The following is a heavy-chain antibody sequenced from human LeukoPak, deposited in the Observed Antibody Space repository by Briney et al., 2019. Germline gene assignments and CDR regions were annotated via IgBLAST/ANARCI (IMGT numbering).Heavy chain of an antibody. CDR1: GFTFSSYW. CDR2: INSDGSST. CDR3: ARISYDSSGYYDY. D-gene: IGHD3-22*01. V-gene: IGHV3-74*01. J-gene: IGHJ4*02. Sequence: GGSLRLSCAASGFTFSSYWMHWVRQAPGKGLVWVSRINSDGSSTIYADSVKGRFTISRDNAKNTLYLQMNSLRAEDTAMYYCARISYDSSGYYDYWGQGTLVTVPS.